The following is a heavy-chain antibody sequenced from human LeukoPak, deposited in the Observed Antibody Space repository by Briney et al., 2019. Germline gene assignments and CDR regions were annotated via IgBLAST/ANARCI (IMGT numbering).Heavy chain of an antibody. CDR1: GYTFTGYY. J-gene: IGHJ3*02. CDR2: INPNSGGT. Sequence: GASVKVSCKASGYTFTGYYMHWVRQAPGQGLEWMGWINPNSGGTSFALNFQGRVTLTRDTSISTVYMELSRLRSDDTAVYYCARDSSGGALGAFDIWGQGTMVTVSS. D-gene: IGHD2-15*01. V-gene: IGHV1-2*02. CDR3: ARDSSGGALGAFDI.